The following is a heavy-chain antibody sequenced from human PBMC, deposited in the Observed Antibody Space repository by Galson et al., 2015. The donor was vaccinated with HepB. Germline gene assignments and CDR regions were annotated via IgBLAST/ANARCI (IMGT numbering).Heavy chain of an antibody. J-gene: IGHJ4*02. CDR2: INPSGGST. V-gene: IGHV1-46*01. D-gene: IGHD2-21*02. Sequence: SVKVSCKASGYTFTSYYMHWVRQAPGQGLEWMGIINPSGGSTSYAQKFQDRVTMTRDTSTSTVYMELSSLRSEDTAVYYCARVHLAYCGGDCPMDYWGQGTLVTVSS. CDR1: GYTFTSYY. CDR3: ARVHLAYCGGDCPMDY.